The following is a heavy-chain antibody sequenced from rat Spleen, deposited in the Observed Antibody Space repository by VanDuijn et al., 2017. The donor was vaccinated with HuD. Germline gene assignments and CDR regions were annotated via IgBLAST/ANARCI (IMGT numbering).Heavy chain of an antibody. CDR2: ICNTGGT. CDR3: ARGDSYSGDGPR. J-gene: IGHJ2*01. CDR1: GFSLTSYN. Sequence: QVQLKESGPGLVQPSQTLSLTCTVAGFSLTSYNVHWVRQPPGKGLEWMGVICNTGGTRYNSALKSRLSISKDTSKSQVFLKMNSLQTEDTATYYCARGDSYSGDGPRWGQGVMVTVSS. D-gene: IGHD1-1*01. V-gene: IGHV2-41*01.